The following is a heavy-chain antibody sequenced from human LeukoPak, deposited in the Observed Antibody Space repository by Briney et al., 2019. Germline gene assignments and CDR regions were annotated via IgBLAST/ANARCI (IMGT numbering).Heavy chain of an antibody. CDR3: AKGPLLWD. CDR2: ISGSGGTT. V-gene: IGHV3-23*01. D-gene: IGHD2/OR15-2a*01. CDR1: GFTFNRYG. J-gene: IGHJ4*02. Sequence: GGSLRLSCAVSGFTFNRYGMTWVRQAPGKGLEWVSAISGSGGTTYYADSVKGRFTISRDNSKNTLYLQINSLRAEDTAVYYCAKGPLLWDWGQGTLVTVSS.